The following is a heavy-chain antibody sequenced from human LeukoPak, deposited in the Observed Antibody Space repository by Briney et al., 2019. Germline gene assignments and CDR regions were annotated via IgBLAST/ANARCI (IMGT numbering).Heavy chain of an antibody. CDR3: AREKWATGANDY. V-gene: IGHV3-21*01. CDR2: ISSSSSYI. J-gene: IGHJ4*02. D-gene: IGHD5-12*01. Sequence: GGSLRLSCAASGFTFSSYSMTWVRQAPGKGLEWVSSISSSSSYIYYADSVKGRFTISRDNAKNSLYLQMNSLRAEDTAVYYCAREKWATGANDYWGQGTLVTVSS. CDR1: GFTFSSYS.